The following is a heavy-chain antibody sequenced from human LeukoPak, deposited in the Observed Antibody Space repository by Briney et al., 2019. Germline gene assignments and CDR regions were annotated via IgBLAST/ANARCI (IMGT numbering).Heavy chain of an antibody. CDR1: GFTFSSYW. D-gene: IGHD3-22*01. J-gene: IGHJ4*02. CDR3: ARGDLLYYDSSGLFDY. Sequence: GGSLRLSCAASGFTFSSYWMRWVRQAPGKGLVWVSRINSDGSSTSYADSVKGRFTIFRDNAKNTLYLQMNSLRAEDTAVYYCARGDLLYYDSSGLFDYWGQGTLVTVSS. CDR2: INSDGSST. V-gene: IGHV3-74*01.